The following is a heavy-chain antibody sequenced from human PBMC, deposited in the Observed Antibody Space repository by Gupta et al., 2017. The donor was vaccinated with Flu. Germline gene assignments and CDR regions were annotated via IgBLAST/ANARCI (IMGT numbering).Heavy chain of an antibody. CDR2: INPQRGGT. J-gene: IGHJ4*02. D-gene: IGHD2-21*02. CDR3: ARGLLDY. V-gene: IGHV1-2*02. Sequence: QVQLLQSGSQIASPGASIKVSCEPSGYSFRAFQLHWVRQVPGQGLEWMGWINPQRGGTDYAPKFRGRVTMTADSSTSTVYMELSSLTSDDTALYFCARGLLDYWGQGTLVTVSS. CDR1: GYSFRAFQ.